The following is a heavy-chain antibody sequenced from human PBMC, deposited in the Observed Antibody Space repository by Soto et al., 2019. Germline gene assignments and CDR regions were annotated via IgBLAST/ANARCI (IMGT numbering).Heavy chain of an antibody. CDR2: IYWDDDK. D-gene: IGHD3-22*01. CDR3: AHLTYYYDSSGYYSRAEYFQH. V-gene: IGHV2-5*02. J-gene: IGHJ1*01. Sequence: QITLKESGPTLVKPTQTLTLTCTFSGFSLSTSGVGVGWIRQPPGKALEWLALIYWDDDKRYSPSLKSRLTSTKDNPKNQVVLTMTNMDPVDTATYYCAHLTYYYDSSGYYSRAEYFQHWGQGTLVTVSS. CDR1: GFSLSTSGVG.